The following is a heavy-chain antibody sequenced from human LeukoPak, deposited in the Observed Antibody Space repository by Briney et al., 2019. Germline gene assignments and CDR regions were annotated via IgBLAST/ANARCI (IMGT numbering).Heavy chain of an antibody. Sequence: SVKVSCKASGGTFSRYAFSLVRQAPGQGLEWMGGIITMFGIGDKEQKFHGRVTFTVDGSTGKAYMELNSHRSEDTDMSLCARDRPYTGGWRGFDYWRRGTLVSVSS. CDR1: GGTFSRYA. CDR3: ARDRPYTGGWRGFDY. CDR2: IITMFGIG. V-gene: IGHV1-69*13. J-gene: IGHJ4*02. D-gene: IGHD6-19*01.